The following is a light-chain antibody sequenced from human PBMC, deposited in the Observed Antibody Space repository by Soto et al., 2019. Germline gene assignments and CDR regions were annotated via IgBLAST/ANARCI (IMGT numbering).Light chain of an antibody. CDR1: KLGDKY. V-gene: IGLV3-1*01. Sequence: SYELTQPPSVSVSPGQTASITCSGDKLGDKYACWYQQKPGQSPVLVIYQDSKRPSGIPERFSGSNSWNTATLTISGTQAMDEADYYCQAWDSSTGVFGGGTKVTVL. J-gene: IGLJ2*01. CDR2: QDS. CDR3: QAWDSSTGV.